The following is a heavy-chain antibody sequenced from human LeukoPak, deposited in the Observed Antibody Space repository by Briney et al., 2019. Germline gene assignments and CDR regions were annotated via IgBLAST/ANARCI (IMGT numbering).Heavy chain of an antibody. CDR1: GGSISSSNW. CDR3: ARADPLRFHNWFDP. J-gene: IGHJ5*02. V-gene: IGHV4-4*02. D-gene: IGHD3-3*01. Sequence: LSETLSLTCAVSGGSISSSNWWSWVRQPPGKGLEWIGEIYHSGSTNYNPSLKSRVTISVDKSKNQFSLKLSSVTAADTAVYYYARADPLRFHNWFDPWGQGTLVTVSS. CDR2: IYHSGST.